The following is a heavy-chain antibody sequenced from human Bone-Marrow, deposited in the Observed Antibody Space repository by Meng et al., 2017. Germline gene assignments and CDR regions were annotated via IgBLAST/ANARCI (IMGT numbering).Heavy chain of an antibody. J-gene: IGHJ4*02. CDR1: GFSVSSNY. Sequence: GGPLRPPFAVSGFSVSSNYMTWVRQAPGKGLEWFSVVYTGGSTYYADSVNGRFTISRDDSKTTLYLQMNSLKVEDTAVYYCARGPLGVVVLDYWGQGTLVTVSS. V-gene: IGHV3-53*01. CDR3: ARGPLGVVVLDY. D-gene: IGHD7-27*01. CDR2: VYTGGST.